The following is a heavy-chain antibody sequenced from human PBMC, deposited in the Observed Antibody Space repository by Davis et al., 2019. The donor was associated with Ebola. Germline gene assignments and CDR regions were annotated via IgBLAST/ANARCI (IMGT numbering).Heavy chain of an antibody. Sequence: PGGSLRLSCAASGFTFSSYGMHWVRQAPGQGLEWVAVIWYDGSNKYYADSVKGRFTISRDNSKNTLYLQMNSLRAEDAAVYYCARVQEIPRRDGYNYHYYYGMDVWGQGTTVTVSS. V-gene: IGHV3-33*01. CDR2: IWYDGSNK. D-gene: IGHD5-24*01. CDR3: ARVQEIPRRDGYNYHYYYGMDV. CDR1: GFTFSSYG. J-gene: IGHJ6*02.